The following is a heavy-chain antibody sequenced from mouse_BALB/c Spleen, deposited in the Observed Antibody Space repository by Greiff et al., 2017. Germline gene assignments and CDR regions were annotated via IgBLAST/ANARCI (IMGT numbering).Heavy chain of an antibody. D-gene: IGHD1-1*01. CDR3: AREITTVVARTWYAMDY. V-gene: IGHV5-6*02. CDR2: ISSGGSYT. Sequence: DVMLVESGGDLVKPGGSLKLSCAASGFTFSSYGMSWVRQTPDKRLEWVATISSGGSYTYYPDSVKGRFTISRDNAKNTLYLQMSSLKSEDTAMYYCAREITTVVARTWYAMDYWGQGTSVTVSS. J-gene: IGHJ4*01. CDR1: GFTFSSYG.